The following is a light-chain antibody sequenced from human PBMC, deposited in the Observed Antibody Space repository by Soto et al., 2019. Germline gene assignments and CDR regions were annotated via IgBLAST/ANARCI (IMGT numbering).Light chain of an antibody. CDR3: QLLET. CDR1: QSVSSY. V-gene: IGKV3-11*01. CDR2: DAS. J-gene: IGKJ3*01. Sequence: EIVLTQSPATLSLSPGERATLPCRASQSVSSYLAWYQQKPGQAPRLLIYDASNRATGIPARFSGSGSGTDFTLTISSLEPEDFAVYYCQLLETFGPGTKVDIK.